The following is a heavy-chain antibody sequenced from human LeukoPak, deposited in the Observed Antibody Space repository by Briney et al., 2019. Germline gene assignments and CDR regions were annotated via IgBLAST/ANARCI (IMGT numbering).Heavy chain of an antibody. CDR1: GGSISSYY. D-gene: IGHD1-1*01. CDR3: ARDRSRMGHWNLDWFDP. V-gene: IGHV4-4*07. CDR2: IYTSGST. J-gene: IGHJ5*02. Sequence: RPSETLSLTCTVSGGSISSYYWSWIRQPAGKGLEWIGRIYTSGSTNYNPSLKSRVTMSVDTSKNQFSLKLSSVTAADTAVYYCARDRSRMGHWNLDWFDPWGQGTLVTVSS.